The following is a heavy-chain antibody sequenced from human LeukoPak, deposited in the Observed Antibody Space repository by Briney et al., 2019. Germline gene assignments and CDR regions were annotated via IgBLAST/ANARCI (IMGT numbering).Heavy chain of an antibody. CDR3: ARDLTGINKAFDI. D-gene: IGHD1-14*01. V-gene: IGHV4-39*07. CDR1: GGSISSSSYY. J-gene: IGHJ3*02. CDR2: IYYSGST. Sequence: SEILSLTCTVSGGSISSSSYYWGWTRQPPGKGLEWIGSIYYSGSTYYNPSLKSRVTISIDTSKNQFSLKVNSVTAADTAVYYCARDLTGINKAFDIWGQGTMVTVSS.